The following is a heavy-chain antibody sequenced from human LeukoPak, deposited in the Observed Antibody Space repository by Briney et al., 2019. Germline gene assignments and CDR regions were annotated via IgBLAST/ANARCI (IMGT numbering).Heavy chain of an antibody. J-gene: IGHJ4*02. D-gene: IGHD2-2*01. CDR1: GFTFSTYS. CDR2: ISGNGGGT. V-gene: IGHV3-23*01. Sequence: GGSLRLSCVASASGFTFSTYSMSWVRQAPGEGLEWVSTISGNGGGTFYADSVRGRFTISRDNSKNTLYLQMNILRAGDTAVYYCAKDPCSSASCYGGAFDYWGQGTLVTVSS. CDR3: AKDPCSSASCYGGAFDY.